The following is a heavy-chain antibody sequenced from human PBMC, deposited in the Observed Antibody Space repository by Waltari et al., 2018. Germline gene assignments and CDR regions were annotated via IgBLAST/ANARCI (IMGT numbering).Heavy chain of an antibody. CDR3: ARFLSIVGATNYFDY. D-gene: IGHD1-26*01. V-gene: IGHV3-9*01. CDR2: ISWNSVSI. Sequence: EVQLVESGGGLVQPGRSMRLSCAASGFTFDDYAMHWVRQAPGKGLEWVSGISWNSVSIGYADSVKGRFTISRDNAKNSLYLQMNSLRAEDTALYYCARFLSIVGATNYFDYWGQGTLVTVSS. J-gene: IGHJ4*02. CDR1: GFTFDDYA.